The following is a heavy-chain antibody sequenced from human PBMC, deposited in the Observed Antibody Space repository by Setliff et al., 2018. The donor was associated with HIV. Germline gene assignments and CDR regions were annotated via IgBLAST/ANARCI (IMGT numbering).Heavy chain of an antibody. V-gene: IGHV1-2*02. CDR3: ARPQAVAGIIPYFDY. D-gene: IGHD6-19*01. CDR1: GYTFTGYY. CDR2: INPNSGGT. J-gene: IGHJ4*02. Sequence: AASVKVSCKASGYTFTGYYMHWVRQAPGQGLEWMGWINPNSGGTNYAQKFQGRVTMTRDTSISTAYMELSRLRSDDTAVYYCARPQAVAGIIPYFDYWGQGTLVTVSS.